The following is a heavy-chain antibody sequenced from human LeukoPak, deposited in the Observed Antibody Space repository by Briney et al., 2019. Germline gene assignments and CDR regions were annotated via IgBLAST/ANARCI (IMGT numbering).Heavy chain of an antibody. CDR1: GFTFSSYA. CDR2: ISGSGGST. V-gene: IGHV3-23*01. Sequence: GGSLRLSCAASGFTFSSYAMSWVRQAPGKGLEWVSAISGSGGSTYYADSVKGRFTISRDNSKNMLYVQMNSLRAEDTAVYYCAKALDPFNPGYYYYYTDVWGKGTTVTVSS. CDR3: AKALDPFNPGYYYYYTDV. J-gene: IGHJ6*03.